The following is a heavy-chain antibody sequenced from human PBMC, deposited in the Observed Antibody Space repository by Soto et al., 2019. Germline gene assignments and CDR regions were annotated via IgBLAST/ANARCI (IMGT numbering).Heavy chain of an antibody. CDR1: GFTFSSYS. Sequence: PGGSLRLSCAASGFTFSSYSMNWVRQAPGKGLEWVSYISSSSSTIYYADSVKGRFTIPRDNAKNSLYLQMYSLRDEDTAVYYCARDQEEPNAGFDYWGQGTLVTVSS. J-gene: IGHJ4*02. CDR2: ISSSSSTI. D-gene: IGHD2-2*01. CDR3: ARDQEEPNAGFDY. V-gene: IGHV3-48*02.